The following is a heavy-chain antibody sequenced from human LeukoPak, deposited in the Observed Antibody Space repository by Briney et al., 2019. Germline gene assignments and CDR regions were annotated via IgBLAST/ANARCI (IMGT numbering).Heavy chain of an antibody. CDR2: ISSSSSTI. J-gene: IGHJ4*02. CDR3: ASLPGYGVLYFDY. CDR1: GFTFSSYS. D-gene: IGHD4-17*01. V-gene: IGHV3-48*04. Sequence: PGGSLRLSCAASGFTFSSYSMNWFRQAPGKGLEWVSYISSSSSTIYYADSVKGRFTISRDNAKNSLYLQMNSLRAEDTAVYYCASLPGYGVLYFDYWGQGTLVTVSS.